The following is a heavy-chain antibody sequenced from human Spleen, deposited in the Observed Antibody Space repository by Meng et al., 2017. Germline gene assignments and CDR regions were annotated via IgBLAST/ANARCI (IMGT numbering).Heavy chain of an antibody. CDR1: GYTFTSYD. J-gene: IGHJ6*02. V-gene: IGHV1-8*03. CDR2: MNPNSGNT. Sequence: ASVKVSCKASGYTFTSYDINWVRQATGQGLEWMGWMNPNSGNTGYAQKLQGRVTITRNTSISTAYMELSSLRSEDTAVYYCARARSRVFGRYFDWLATPYGMDVWGQGTTVTVSS. CDR3: ARARSRVFGRYFDWLATPYGMDV. D-gene: IGHD3-9*01.